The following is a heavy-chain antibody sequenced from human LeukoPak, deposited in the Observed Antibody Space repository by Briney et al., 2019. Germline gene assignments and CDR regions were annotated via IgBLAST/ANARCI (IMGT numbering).Heavy chain of an antibody. D-gene: IGHD6-13*01. CDR1: GFTFSSYW. CDR2: IKSDGSST. V-gene: IGHV3-74*01. Sequence: GGTLRLACAASGFTFSSYWMHWVRQAPGKGLVWVSRIKSDGSSTIYADSVKGRFTISRDNAKSTQYLQMNSLRAEDTAVYYCAAGGAVTIATTGTDYWGQGTLVTVSS. J-gene: IGHJ4*02. CDR3: AAGGAVTIATTGTDY.